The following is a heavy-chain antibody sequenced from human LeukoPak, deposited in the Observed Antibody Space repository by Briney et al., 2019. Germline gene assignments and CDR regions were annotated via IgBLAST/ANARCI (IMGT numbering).Heavy chain of an antibody. D-gene: IGHD5-12*01. CDR2: ISSSGSTI. V-gene: IGHV3-48*03. Sequence: GGSLRLSCAASGFTFSSYEMNWVRQAPGKGLEWVSYISSSGSTIYYADSVKGRFTISRDNAKNSLYLQMNSLRAEDTAVYYCARGRNPDIVATIPHDYWGQGTLVTVSS. CDR1: GFTFSSYE. J-gene: IGHJ4*02. CDR3: ARGRNPDIVATIPHDY.